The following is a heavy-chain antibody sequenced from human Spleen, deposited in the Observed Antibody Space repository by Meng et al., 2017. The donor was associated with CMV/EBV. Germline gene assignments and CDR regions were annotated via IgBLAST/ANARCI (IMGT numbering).Heavy chain of an antibody. Sequence: LTCAVYGGSFSGYYWSWIRQPPGKGLEWIGEINHSGSTNYNPSLKSRVTISVDTSKNQFSLKLSSVTAADTAVYYCARGYSNYYSDYWGQGTLVTVSS. D-gene: IGHD4-11*01. V-gene: IGHV4-34*01. CDR2: INHSGST. J-gene: IGHJ4*02. CDR3: ARGYSNYYSDY. CDR1: GGSFSGYY.